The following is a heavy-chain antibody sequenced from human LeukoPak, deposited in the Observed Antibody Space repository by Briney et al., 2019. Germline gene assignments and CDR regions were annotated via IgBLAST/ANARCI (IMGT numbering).Heavy chain of an antibody. CDR3: ARAGYYNSGSAFDY. CDR2: INPNSGGT. J-gene: IGHJ4*02. V-gene: IGHV1-2*02. Sequence: ASVKVSCKASGYTFTGYYMHWVRQAPGQGLEWMGWINPNSGGTNYAQKFQGRVTMTRDTSISTAYMELSKLRSDDTAVYHCARAGYYNSGSAFDYWGQGTLVTVSS. CDR1: GYTFTGYY. D-gene: IGHD3-10*01.